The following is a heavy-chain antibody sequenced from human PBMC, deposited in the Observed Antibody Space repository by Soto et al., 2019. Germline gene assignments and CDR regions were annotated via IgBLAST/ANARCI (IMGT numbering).Heavy chain of an antibody. D-gene: IGHD6-19*01. CDR2: IWYDGSNK. CDR1: GFTFSSYG. Sequence: GGSLRRCCAASGFTFSSYGMHWVRQAPGKGLEWVAVIWYDGSNKYYADSVKGRFTISRDNSKNTLYLQMNSLRAEDTAVYYCARDYIAVAGYYYYYYGMDVWGQGTTVTVSS. J-gene: IGHJ6*02. V-gene: IGHV3-33*01. CDR3: ARDYIAVAGYYYYYYGMDV.